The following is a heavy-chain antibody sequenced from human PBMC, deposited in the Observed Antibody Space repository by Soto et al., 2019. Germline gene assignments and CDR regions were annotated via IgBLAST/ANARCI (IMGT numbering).Heavy chain of an antibody. CDR3: ARDQLAEYSSGTPRY. D-gene: IGHD6-19*01. CDR1: GFTFSSYW. Sequence: GGSLRLSCAASGFTFSSYWMHWVRQAPGKGLVWVSRINSDGSSTSYADSVKGRFTISRDNAKNTLYLQMNSLRAEDKAVYYCARDQLAEYSSGTPRYWGQGTLVTVSS. CDR2: INSDGSST. V-gene: IGHV3-74*01. J-gene: IGHJ4*02.